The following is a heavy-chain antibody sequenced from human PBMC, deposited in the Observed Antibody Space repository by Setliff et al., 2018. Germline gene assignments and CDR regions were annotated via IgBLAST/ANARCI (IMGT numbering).Heavy chain of an antibody. D-gene: IGHD5-18*01. CDR3: ARDRTAYSYGLDV. Sequence: SETLSLTCTVSGGSASTYFWGWIRQPPGKGLQWIGYIYHNGNTNFNPSLKSRVNMSIDTSKNQFALNLKSVTAADTAVYYCARDRTAYSYGLDVWGQGTTVTVSS. CDR1: GGSASTYF. J-gene: IGHJ6*02. V-gene: IGHV4-59*02. CDR2: IYHNGNT.